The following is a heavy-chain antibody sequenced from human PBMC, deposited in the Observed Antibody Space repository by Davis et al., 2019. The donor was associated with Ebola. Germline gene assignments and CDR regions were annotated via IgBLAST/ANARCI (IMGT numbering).Heavy chain of an antibody. V-gene: IGHV4-59*12. Sequence: SETLSLTCTVSGGSISSYYWSWIRQAPGKGLEWIGYVYSSGSTNYNPSLKSRVTISVDTSKKQFSLRLSSLTAADTAVYYCARDSGPYGMDVWGQGTTVTVSS. CDR3: ARDSGPYGMDV. J-gene: IGHJ6*02. CDR2: VYSSGST. CDR1: GGSISSYY.